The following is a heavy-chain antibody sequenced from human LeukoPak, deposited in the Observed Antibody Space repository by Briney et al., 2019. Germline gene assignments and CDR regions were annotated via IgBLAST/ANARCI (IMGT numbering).Heavy chain of an antibody. CDR1: GFTFSSYG. CDR2: ISSSGITI. V-gene: IGHV3-48*04. Sequence: GGSLRLSCAASGFTFSSYGMSWVRQAPGKGLEWVSAISSSGITIYYADSVKGRFTISRDNAKNSLYLQMNSLRAEDTAVYYCAREMGGYPFDYWGQGTLVTVSS. D-gene: IGHD5-12*01. J-gene: IGHJ4*02. CDR3: AREMGGYPFDY.